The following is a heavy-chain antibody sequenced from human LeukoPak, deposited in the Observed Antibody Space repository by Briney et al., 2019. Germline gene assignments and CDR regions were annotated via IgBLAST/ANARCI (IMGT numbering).Heavy chain of an antibody. D-gene: IGHD4-17*01. CDR3: ARDRPVTTFVEGDNWFDP. Sequence: PSQTLSLTCTVSGGSMSSGDYYWSWIRQPPGKGLEWIGYIYYSGSTYYNPSLKSRVTISVDTSKNQFSLKLSSVTAADTAVYYCARDRPVTTFVEGDNWFDPWGQGTLVTVSS. J-gene: IGHJ5*02. CDR1: GGSMSSGDYY. CDR2: IYYSGST. V-gene: IGHV4-30-4*01.